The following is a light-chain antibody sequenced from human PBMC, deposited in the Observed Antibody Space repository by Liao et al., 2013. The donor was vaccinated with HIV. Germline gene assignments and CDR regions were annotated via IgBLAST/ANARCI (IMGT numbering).Light chain of an antibody. J-gene: IGLJ1*01. CDR3: QVWDSSSDHPYV. CDR1: NIGSKS. V-gene: IGLV3-21*01. Sequence: SYILTQPPSVSVAPGKTARITCGGNNIGSKSVHWYQQKPGQAPVLVISYDRDRPSGIPERFSGSNSGNTATLTISRVEAGDEADYYCQVWDSSSDHPYVFATGTKVTVL. CDR2: YDR.